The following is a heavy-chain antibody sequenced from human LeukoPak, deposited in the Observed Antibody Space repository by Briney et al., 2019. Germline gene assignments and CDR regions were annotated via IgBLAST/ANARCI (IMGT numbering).Heavy chain of an antibody. Sequence: SETLSLTCTISGGSIGGDHWSWIRQAPGEGLEWIGYVSYTGSTSYNPSLRSRVTISLNTPENQFSLRLTSVTAADTAVYYCARAVTGTSLVDFWGQGALVAVSS. J-gene: IGHJ4*02. CDR2: VSYTGST. V-gene: IGHV4-59*08. CDR3: ARAVTGTSLVDF. CDR1: GGSIGGDH. D-gene: IGHD6-19*01.